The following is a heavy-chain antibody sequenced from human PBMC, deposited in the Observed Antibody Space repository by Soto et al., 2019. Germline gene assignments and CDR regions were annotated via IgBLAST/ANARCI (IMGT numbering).Heavy chain of an antibody. CDR3: SKHAKTRPWFAA. D-gene: IGHD1-1*01. CDR2: IYYIGTT. Sequence: PSETLSLTCTVSGGSISNGNYYWSWIRQLPGKGLEWSGNIYYIGTTSYNPSLKSRVTMSIDTSKNQFSLKLRSVVAADTAMYYCSKHAKTRPWFAAWGHGTLDTVSS. J-gene: IGHJ5*01. V-gene: IGHV4-31*03. CDR1: GGSISNGNYY.